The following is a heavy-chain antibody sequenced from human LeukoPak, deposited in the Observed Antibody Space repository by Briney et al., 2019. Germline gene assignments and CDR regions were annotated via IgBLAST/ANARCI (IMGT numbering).Heavy chain of an antibody. CDR1: GFTFSSYA. D-gene: IGHD2-21*01. Sequence: PGGSLRLSCAASGFTFSSYAMHWVRQAPGKGLEWVAVISYDGSNKYYADSVKGRLTISRDNSKNTLYLQMNSLRAEDTAVYYCAKEGTQCGGDCYYFDYWGQGTLVTVSS. CDR2: ISYDGSNK. J-gene: IGHJ4*02. CDR3: AKEGTQCGGDCYYFDY. V-gene: IGHV3-30-3*01.